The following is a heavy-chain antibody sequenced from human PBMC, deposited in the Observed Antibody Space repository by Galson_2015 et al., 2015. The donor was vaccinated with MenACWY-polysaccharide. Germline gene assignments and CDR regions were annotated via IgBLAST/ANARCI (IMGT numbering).Heavy chain of an antibody. Sequence: SLRLPCAASGFTFGNFWMSWVRQAPGKGLEWVASINQDGSEKHYVDSVRVQFTVSRDNAKNSLYLQMNSLRAEDTAVYYCARTRIVGAHWFDCWGQGTLVTVSS. D-gene: IGHD1-26*01. CDR2: INQDGSEK. CDR1: GFTFGNFW. V-gene: IGHV3-7*01. CDR3: ARTRIVGAHWFDC. J-gene: IGHJ4*02.